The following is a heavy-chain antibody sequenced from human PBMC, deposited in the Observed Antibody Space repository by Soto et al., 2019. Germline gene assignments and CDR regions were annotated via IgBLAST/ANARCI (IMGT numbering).Heavy chain of an antibody. CDR1: GYSFTSYW. D-gene: IGHD2-15*01. J-gene: IGHJ5*02. Sequence: GESLKISCKGSGYSFTSYWISWVRQMPGKGLEWMGRIDPSDSYTNYSPSFQGHVTISADKSISTAYLQWSSLKASDTAMYYCARHGDIVVVVAATPTEDNWFDPWGQGTLVTVSS. V-gene: IGHV5-10-1*01. CDR3: ARHGDIVVVVAATPTEDNWFDP. CDR2: IDPSDSYT.